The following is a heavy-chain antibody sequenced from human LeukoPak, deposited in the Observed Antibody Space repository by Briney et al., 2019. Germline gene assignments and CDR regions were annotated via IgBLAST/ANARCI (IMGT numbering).Heavy chain of an antibody. CDR2: IYTSGST. Sequence: SETLSLTCTVSGGSISSYYWSWIRQPAGKGLEWIGRIYTSGSTNYNPSLKSRVTMSVETSKNQFSLKLSSVTAADTAVYYCALIVYDSSGYYYFDYWGQGTLVTVSS. CDR1: GGSISSYY. D-gene: IGHD3-22*01. V-gene: IGHV4-4*07. J-gene: IGHJ4*02. CDR3: ALIVYDSSGYYYFDY.